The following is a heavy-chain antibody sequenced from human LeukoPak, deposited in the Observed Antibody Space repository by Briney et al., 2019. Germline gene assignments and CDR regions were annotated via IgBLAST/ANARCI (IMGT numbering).Heavy chain of an antibody. CDR3: AKGDSSPYYFDY. CDR1: GFTFDDYA. CDR2: ISWNSGSI. Sequence: GGSLRLSCAASGFTFDDYAMHWVRQAPGKGLEWVSGISWNSGSIGYADSVRGRFTISRDNAKNSLYLQMNSLRAEDTALYYCAKGDSSPYYFDYWGQGTPVTVSS. D-gene: IGHD5-18*01. J-gene: IGHJ4*02. V-gene: IGHV3-9*01.